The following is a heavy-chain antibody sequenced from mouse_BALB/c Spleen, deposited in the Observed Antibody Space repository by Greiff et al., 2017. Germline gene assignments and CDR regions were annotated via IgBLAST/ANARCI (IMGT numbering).Heavy chain of an antibody. CDR2: INPSTGYT. Sequence: VQLQESGAELAKPGASVKMSCKASGYTFTSYWMHWVKQRPGQGLEWIGYINPSTGYTEYNQKFKDKATLTADKSSSTAYMQLSSLTSEDSAVYYSVRKGDRVFSYWGEGSLGTVSA. V-gene: IGHV1-7*01. CDR3: VRKGDRVFSY. D-gene: IGHD2-14*01. J-gene: IGHJ3*01. CDR1: GYTFTSYW.